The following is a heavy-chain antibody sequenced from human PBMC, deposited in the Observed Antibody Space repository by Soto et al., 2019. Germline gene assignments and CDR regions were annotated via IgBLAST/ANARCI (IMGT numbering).Heavy chain of an antibody. V-gene: IGHV3-30*18. CDR3: AKGRQGLVGDFDY. CDR2: ISDDGSNK. J-gene: IGHJ4*02. D-gene: IGHD6-6*01. Sequence: QVQLVESGGGVVQPGRSLRLSCAASGFTFSSYGMHWVRQAPGKGLEWVAVISDDGSNKYYADSVKGRFTISRDNSKNTLYLQMNSLRAEDTAVYYCAKGRQGLVGDFDYWGQGTLVTVSS. CDR1: GFTFSSYG.